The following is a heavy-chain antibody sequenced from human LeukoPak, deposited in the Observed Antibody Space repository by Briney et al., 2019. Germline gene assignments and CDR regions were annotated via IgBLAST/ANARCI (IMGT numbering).Heavy chain of an antibody. CDR3: ARHGRNSSSWYHFDC. V-gene: IGHV5-51*01. J-gene: IGHJ4*02. CDR1: GYSFTSYW. Sequence: GESLKISCKGSGYSFTSYWIGWVRQMPGKGLEWMGIIYPGDSDTRYSPSFQGQVTISADKSISTAYLQWSSLKASDTAMYYCARHGRNSSSWYHFDCWGQGTLVTVSS. CDR2: IYPGDSDT. D-gene: IGHD6-13*01.